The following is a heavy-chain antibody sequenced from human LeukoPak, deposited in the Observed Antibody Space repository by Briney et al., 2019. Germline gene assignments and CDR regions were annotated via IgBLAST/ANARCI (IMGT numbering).Heavy chain of an antibody. CDR1: GYTFTGYY. D-gene: IGHD3-10*01. CDR2: TNPNSGGT. Sequence: ASVKVSCKASGYTFTGYYMHWVRQAPGQGLEWMGWTNPNSGGTNYAQKFQGKVTMTRDTSISTAYMELSRLRSDDTAVYYCAIPVGALTMVRGVITPWGQGTLVTVSS. CDR3: AIPVGALTMVRGVITP. J-gene: IGHJ5*02. V-gene: IGHV1-2*02.